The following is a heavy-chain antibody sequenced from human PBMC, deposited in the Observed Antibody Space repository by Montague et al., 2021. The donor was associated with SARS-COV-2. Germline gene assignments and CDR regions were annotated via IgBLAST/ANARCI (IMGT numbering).Heavy chain of an antibody. J-gene: IGHJ4*02. CDR1: DGSFSDYS. Sequence: SETLSLTCAVYDGSFSDYSWTWIRPPPGKGLEWIGEINHRGSTNYNPSLKSRVTISVDTSKNQFSLKMTSVTAADTAVYYCARGRQHINMVVVVVTGGEYYFDXWGQGTLVAVSS. D-gene: IGHD3-22*01. V-gene: IGHV4-34*01. CDR3: ARGRQHINMVVVVVTGGEYYFDX. CDR2: INHRGST.